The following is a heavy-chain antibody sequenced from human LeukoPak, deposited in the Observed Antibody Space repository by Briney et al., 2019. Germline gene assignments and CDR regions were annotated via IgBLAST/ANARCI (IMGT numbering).Heavy chain of an antibody. CDR3: ARDQQLSHDAFDI. CDR2: ISSSSSYI. CDR1: GFTFSSYS. V-gene: IGHV3-21*01. D-gene: IGHD5-18*01. Sequence: KSGGSLRLSCAASGFTFSSYSMNWVRQAPGKGLEWVSSISSSSSYIYYADSVKGRFTISRDNAKNSLYLQMNSLRAEDTAVYYCARDQQLSHDAFDIWGQGTMVTVSS. J-gene: IGHJ3*02.